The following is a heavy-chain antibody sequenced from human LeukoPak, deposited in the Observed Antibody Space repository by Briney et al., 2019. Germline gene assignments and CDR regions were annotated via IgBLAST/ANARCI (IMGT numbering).Heavy chain of an antibody. J-gene: IGHJ5*02. CDR1: GYTFTSYY. D-gene: IGHD2-21*02. CDR3: ARAYCGGDCPNWFDP. V-gene: IGHV1-46*01. CDR2: INPSGGST. Sequence: ASVRVSCKASGYTFTSYYMHWVRQAPGQGLEWMGIINPSGGSTSYAQKFQGRVTMTRDTSTSTVYMELSSLRSDDTAVYYCARAYCGGDCPNWFDPWGQGALVTVSS.